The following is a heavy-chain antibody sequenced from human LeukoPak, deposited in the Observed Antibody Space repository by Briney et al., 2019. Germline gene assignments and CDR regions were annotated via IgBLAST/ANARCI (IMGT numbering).Heavy chain of an antibody. D-gene: IGHD6-19*01. CDR2: IYYTGNT. V-gene: IGHV4-39*01. CDR1: GGSISTNSYY. CDR3: ARQGRYSSVRPFDY. J-gene: IGHJ4*02. Sequence: SETLSLTCTVSGGSISTNSYYWGWIRQPPGMGLEWIGTIYYTGNTFYNPSLKSRITISADTYENQISLRLSSVTTSDTALYYCARQGRYSSVRPFDYWGQGTLVTVSS.